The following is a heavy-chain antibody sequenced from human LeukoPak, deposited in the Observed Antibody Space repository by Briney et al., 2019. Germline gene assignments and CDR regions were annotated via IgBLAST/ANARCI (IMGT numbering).Heavy chain of an antibody. D-gene: IGHD5-12*01. J-gene: IGHJ5*02. Sequence: SVKGRFTISRDNAKNSLYLQMNSLRAEDTAVYYCAKCPQTYSWFDPWGQGTLVTVSS. CDR3: AKCPQTYSWFDP. V-gene: IGHV3-11*03.